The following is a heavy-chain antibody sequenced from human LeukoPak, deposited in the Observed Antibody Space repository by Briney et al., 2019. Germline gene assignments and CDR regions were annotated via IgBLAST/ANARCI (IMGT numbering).Heavy chain of an antibody. J-gene: IGHJ4*02. CDR1: GYTFTGYY. CDR3: ARETTVTLNFDY. CDR2: INPNSGGT. V-gene: IGHV1-2*02. Sequence: ASVKVSCKASGYTFTGYYMHWVRQAPGQGLEWMGWINPNSGGTNYAQKFQGRVTMTRDTSISTAYMELSRLRSDDTAMYYCARETTVTLNFDYWGQGTLVTVSS. D-gene: IGHD4-17*01.